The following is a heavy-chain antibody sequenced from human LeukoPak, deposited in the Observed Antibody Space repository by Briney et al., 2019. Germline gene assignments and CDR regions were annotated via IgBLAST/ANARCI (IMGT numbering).Heavy chain of an antibody. J-gene: IGHJ4*02. V-gene: IGHV4-30-2*01. Sequence: PSETLSLTCTVSGGSISSGGYYWSWIRQPPGKGLEWIGYIYHSGSTYYNPSLKSRVTISVDRSKNQFSLKLSSVTAADTAVYYCAREGRDYDILTGFWGQGTLVTVSS. CDR3: AREGRDYDILTGF. CDR2: IYHSGST. D-gene: IGHD3-9*01. CDR1: GGSISSGGYY.